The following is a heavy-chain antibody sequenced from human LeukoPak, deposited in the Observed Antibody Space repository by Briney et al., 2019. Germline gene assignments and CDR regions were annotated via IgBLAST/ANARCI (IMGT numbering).Heavy chain of an antibody. CDR1: GYSVTNYC. Sequence: GESLKISWQGSGYSVTNYCIGWGRQMSGKGMEWMGIIYPGDSDTRYSPSFQGQVTISADKSISTAYLQWSSLKASDTAMYYCARLMGGSYGPVDYWGQGTLVTVSS. D-gene: IGHD5-18*01. J-gene: IGHJ4*02. CDR2: IYPGDSDT. V-gene: IGHV5-51*01. CDR3: ARLMGGSYGPVDY.